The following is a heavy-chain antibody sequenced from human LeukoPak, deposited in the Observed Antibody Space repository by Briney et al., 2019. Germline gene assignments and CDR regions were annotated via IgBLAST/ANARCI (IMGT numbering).Heavy chain of an antibody. CDR1: GYTFTRYD. CDR3: ARAIFEGGDNNWFDP. D-gene: IGHD3-9*01. Sequence: ASVKVSCKASGYTFTRYDINWVRQATGQGLEWMGWMNPKSGYTGSAQKFQGRVTMTRDTSTSTVYMELSSLRSEDTAVYYCARAIFEGGDNNWFDPWGQGTLVTVSS. J-gene: IGHJ5*02. V-gene: IGHV1-8*01. CDR2: MNPKSGYT.